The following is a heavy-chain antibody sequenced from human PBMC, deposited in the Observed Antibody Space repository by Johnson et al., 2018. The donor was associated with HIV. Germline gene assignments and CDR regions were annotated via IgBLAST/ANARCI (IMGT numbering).Heavy chain of an antibody. CDR2: IKQDGSEK. Sequence: VQLVESGGGLVQPGGSLRLSCAASGFTFSSYWMSWVRQAPGKGLEWVANIKQDGSEKYYVDSVKGRFTISRDNAKNSLYLQMNSLRAEDTAVYYCAKDGRNGIAAAEPPAFDIWGQGTMVTVSS. CDR3: AKDGRNGIAAAEPPAFDI. D-gene: IGHD6-13*01. CDR1: GFTFSSYW. J-gene: IGHJ3*02. V-gene: IGHV3-7*05.